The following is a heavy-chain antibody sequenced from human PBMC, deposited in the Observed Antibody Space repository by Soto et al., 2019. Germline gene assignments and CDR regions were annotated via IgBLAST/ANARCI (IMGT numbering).Heavy chain of an antibody. CDR2: INAGNGNT. CDR1: GYTFTSYA. J-gene: IGHJ4*02. Sequence: ASVKVSCKASGYTFTSYAMHWVRQAPGQRLEWMGWINAGNGNTKYSQKFQGRVTITRDTSASTAYMELSSLRSEDTAVYYCARGDSSRWYPLDYWGQGTLVTVSS. V-gene: IGHV1-3*01. CDR3: ARGDSSRWYPLDY. D-gene: IGHD6-13*01.